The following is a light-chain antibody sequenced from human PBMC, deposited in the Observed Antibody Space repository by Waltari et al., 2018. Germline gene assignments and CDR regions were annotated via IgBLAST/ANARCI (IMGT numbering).Light chain of an antibody. CDR3: QSYDNSLSVY. CDR2: RDN. CDR1: SSDIGAGHD. Sequence: SLLTPLPSVYGAPGQSVTISCTGTSSDIGAGHDVHWYHHLPGTVPRLLIFRDNNRPSGVPDRLSGSKSGTSASLAITGLQPEDEADYYCQSYDNSLSVYFGTGTQVTV. J-gene: IGLJ1*01. V-gene: IGLV1-40*01.